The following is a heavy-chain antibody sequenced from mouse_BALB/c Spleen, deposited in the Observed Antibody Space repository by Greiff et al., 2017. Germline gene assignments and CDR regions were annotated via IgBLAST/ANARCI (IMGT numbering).Heavy chain of an antibody. CDR3: ARFMDWYFDV. Sequence: QVQLKQPGAELVRPGASVKLSCKASGYTFTSYWINWVKQRPGQGLEWIGNIYPSDSYTNYNQKFKDKATLTVDKSSSTAYMQLSSPTSEDSAVYYCARFMDWYFDVWGAGTTVTVSS. CDR1: GYTFTSYW. D-gene: IGHD1-1*01. V-gene: IGHV1-69*02. J-gene: IGHJ1*01. CDR2: IYPSDSYT.